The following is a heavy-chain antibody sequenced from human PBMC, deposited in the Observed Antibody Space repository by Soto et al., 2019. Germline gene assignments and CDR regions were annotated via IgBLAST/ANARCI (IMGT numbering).Heavy chain of an antibody. CDR1: GFTFSSYW. Sequence: EVQLVESGGGLVQPGGSLRLSCAASGFTFSSYWMSWVRQAPGKGLEWVSKIKEDGSEKYYVDSVKGRFTISRDNAKNSLFLQMNSLKAQNTAVYYCVRVGRLGGYWGQGTLVTVSS. V-gene: IGHV3-7*03. D-gene: IGHD3-16*01. J-gene: IGHJ4*02. CDR2: IKEDGSEK. CDR3: VRVGRLGGY.